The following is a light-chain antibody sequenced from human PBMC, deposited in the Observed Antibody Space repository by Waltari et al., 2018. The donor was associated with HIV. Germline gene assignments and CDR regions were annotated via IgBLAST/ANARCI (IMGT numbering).Light chain of an antibody. CDR2: EVS. V-gene: IGLV2-18*02. J-gene: IGLJ2*01. Sequence: QSALTQPPSVSGSPGQSVTISCTGSSSDVGSYNRVSWYQQPPGTAPKLKIYEVSNRPSGGPYRFYGSKSGNTASLSISGLQAEYEADYYCSSYTSSNLVFGGGTKLTVL. CDR3: SSYTSSNLV. CDR1: SSDVGSYNR.